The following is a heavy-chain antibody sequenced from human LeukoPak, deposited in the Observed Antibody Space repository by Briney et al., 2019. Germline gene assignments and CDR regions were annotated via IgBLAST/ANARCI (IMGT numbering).Heavy chain of an antibody. D-gene: IGHD1-26*01. Sequence: GESLRLSCAVSGFTFSSFSMHWVRQAPGKGLECVTVIAYDGSNKYYADSVKGRFTISRDNTKNSLYLQMNSLRAEDTAVYYCGRYGVVGATPDYWGQGTLVTVSP. CDR2: IAYDGSNK. J-gene: IGHJ4*02. CDR3: GRYGVVGATPDY. V-gene: IGHV3-30*07. CDR1: GFTFSSFS.